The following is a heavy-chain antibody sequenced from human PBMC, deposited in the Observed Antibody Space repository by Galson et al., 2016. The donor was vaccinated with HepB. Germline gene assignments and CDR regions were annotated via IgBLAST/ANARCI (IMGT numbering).Heavy chain of an antibody. J-gene: IGHJ4*02. Sequence: SETLSLTCIVSGDSMNNYYWTWVRQPPGKGLEWIGYIHYGWNTNYSPSLRSPVSISIDTSKRQFSLNLSSVTAADAAAYYFASAEYRRGSLSLDYWGQGARVTVSS. V-gene: IGHV4-59*01. D-gene: IGHD6-19*01. CDR3: ASAEYRRGSLSLDY. CDR1: GDSMNNYY. CDR2: IHYGWNT.